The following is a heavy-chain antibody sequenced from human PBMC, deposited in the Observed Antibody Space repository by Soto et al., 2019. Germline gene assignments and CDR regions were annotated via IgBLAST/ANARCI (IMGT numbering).Heavy chain of an antibody. CDR1: GFTFSNAW. CDR2: IKSKTDGGTT. J-gene: IGHJ6*02. V-gene: IGHV3-15*07. D-gene: IGHD3-10*01. Sequence: GGSLRLSCAASGFTFSNAWMNWVRQAPGKGLEWVGRIKSKTDGGTTDYAAPGKGRFTISRDDSTNTLYLQMNSLKTEDTAVYYCNTEGSFNYYGSGSYYKSKNYYYGMDVWGQGTTVTVSS. CDR3: NTEGSFNYYGSGSYYKSKNYYYGMDV.